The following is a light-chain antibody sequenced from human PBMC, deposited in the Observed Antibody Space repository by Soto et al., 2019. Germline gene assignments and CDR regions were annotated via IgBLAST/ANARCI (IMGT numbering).Light chain of an antibody. J-gene: IGKJ1*01. CDR3: QHYNSYSEA. CDR2: KAS. Sequence: DIQMTQSPSTLSGSVGDRVTITCRASQTISSWLAWYQQKPGKAPKLLIYKASTLKSGVPSRFSGSGSGTECTLTISSLQPDDVATYYCQHYNSYSEALGQGTKVDI. V-gene: IGKV1-5*03. CDR1: QTISSW.